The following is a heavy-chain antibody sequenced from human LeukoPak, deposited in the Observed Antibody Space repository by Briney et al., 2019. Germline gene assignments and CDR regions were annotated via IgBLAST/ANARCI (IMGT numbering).Heavy chain of an antibody. CDR1: GFTFSSYW. V-gene: IGHV3-74*01. J-gene: IGHJ4*02. CDR3: ARWGGYCSGGSCYANYYFDY. D-gene: IGHD2-15*01. Sequence: GGSLRFSCAASGFTFSSYWMHWVRQAPGKGLVWVSRINSDGSSTSYADSVKGRFTISRDNAKNTLYLQMNSLRAEDTAVYYCARWGGYCSGGSCYANYYFDYWGQGTLVTVSS. CDR2: INSDGSST.